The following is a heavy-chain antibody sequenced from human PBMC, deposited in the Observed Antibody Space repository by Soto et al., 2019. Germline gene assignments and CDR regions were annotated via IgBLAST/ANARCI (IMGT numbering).Heavy chain of an antibody. CDR2: IKSKTEGGTK. Sequence: EVQLVESGGGLVKPGGSLRLSCPAFGITLKNAWMAWVRQAPGKGREWVGRIKSKTEGGTKDYAEPVKGRFTISRDDSQNTLFLQMNSLETEDTAVYYCTIEGRTSGWYGHFQHWGQGTLVTVSS. CDR3: TIEGRTSGWYGHFQH. V-gene: IGHV3-15*05. CDR1: GITLKNAW. J-gene: IGHJ1*01. D-gene: IGHD6-19*01.